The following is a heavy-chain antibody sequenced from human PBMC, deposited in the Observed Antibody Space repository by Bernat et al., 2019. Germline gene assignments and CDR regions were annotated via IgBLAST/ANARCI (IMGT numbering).Heavy chain of an antibody. Sequence: QVQLQESGPGLVKPSQTLSLTCTVSGGSISSGGYYWSWIRQHPGKGLEWIGYIYYSGSNYYNPSLKSRVTISVDTSKNQCSLKLSSVTAVDTAVYYCARARRVTMVRGVTEYFDYWGQGTLVTVSS. CDR3: ARARRVTMVRGVTEYFDY. V-gene: IGHV4-31*03. J-gene: IGHJ4*02. D-gene: IGHD3-10*01. CDR2: IYYSGSN. CDR1: GGSISSGGYY.